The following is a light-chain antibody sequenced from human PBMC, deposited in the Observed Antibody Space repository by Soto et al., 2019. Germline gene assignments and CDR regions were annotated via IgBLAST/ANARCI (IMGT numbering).Light chain of an antibody. V-gene: IGKV3-20*01. CDR1: QPVSSNF. J-gene: IGKJ5*01. Sequence: ELVLTQSPGTLSLSPGESAALSCRASQPVSSNFLAWYQQKPGQAPRLLIYGVSSRASVIPDRFFGSGSGTDFTLTINRLEPEDFAVYYCQQYANSPITFGQGTRLEIK. CDR3: QQYANSPIT. CDR2: GVS.